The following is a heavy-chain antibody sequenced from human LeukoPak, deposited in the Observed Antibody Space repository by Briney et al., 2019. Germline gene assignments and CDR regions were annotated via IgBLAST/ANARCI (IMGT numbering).Heavy chain of an antibody. J-gene: IGHJ5*02. CDR1: GGSISSSSYY. CDR3: ASQSVRARPSAP. CDR2: IYYSGST. Sequence: SETLSLTCTVSGGSISSSSYYWGWIRQPPGKGLEWIGSIYYSGSTYYNPSLKSRVTISVDTSKNQFSLKLSSVTAADTAVYYCASQSVRARPSAPWGRGPWSPSPQ. V-gene: IGHV4-39*01. D-gene: IGHD3-16*02.